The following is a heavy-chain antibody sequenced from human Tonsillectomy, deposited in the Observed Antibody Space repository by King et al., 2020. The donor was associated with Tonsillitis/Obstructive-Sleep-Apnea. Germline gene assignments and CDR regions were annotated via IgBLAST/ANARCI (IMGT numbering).Heavy chain of an antibody. CDR1: GGSVSSGSYY. D-gene: IGHD5-12*01. J-gene: IGHJ4*02. CDR3: ARGSGYEYYFDY. V-gene: IGHV4-61*01. CDR2: IYYSGST. Sequence: VQLQESGPGLVKPSETLSLTCTVSGGSVSSGSYYWSWIRQPPGKGLEWIGYIYYSGSTNYNPSLKSRVTISLDTSKNQFSLKLSSVTAADTAVYYCARGSGYEYYFDYWGQGTLVTVSS.